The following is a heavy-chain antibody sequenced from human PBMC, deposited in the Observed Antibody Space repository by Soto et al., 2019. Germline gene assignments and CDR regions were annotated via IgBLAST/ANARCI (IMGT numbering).Heavy chain of an antibody. CDR1: GYTFTSYG. Sequence: QVQLVQSGAEVKKPGASVKVSCKASGYTFTSYGISWVRQAPGQGLEWMGWISAYNGNTNYAQKLQSXVXXXTXASTSTAYMELRSLRSDDTAVYYCARASGSSYWFAPWGQGTLVTVSS. CDR3: ARASGSSYWFAP. CDR2: ISAYNGNT. J-gene: IGHJ5*02. V-gene: IGHV1-18*01. D-gene: IGHD1-26*01.